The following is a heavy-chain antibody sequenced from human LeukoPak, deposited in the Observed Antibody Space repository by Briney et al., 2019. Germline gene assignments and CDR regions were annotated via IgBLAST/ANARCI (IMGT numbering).Heavy chain of an antibody. D-gene: IGHD5-12*01. CDR3: ARALGIVAALDYYMDV. J-gene: IGHJ6*03. V-gene: IGHV4-39*01. Sequence: PSETLSLTCTVSGGSITSSSYYWGWIRQPPGKGLEWIGNIYYTGNTYYNPSLKSRVTISVDTSKNLFSLNLTSVTAADTAVYYCARALGIVAALDYYMDVWGKGTTVTVSS. CDR2: IYYTGNT. CDR1: GGSITSSSYY.